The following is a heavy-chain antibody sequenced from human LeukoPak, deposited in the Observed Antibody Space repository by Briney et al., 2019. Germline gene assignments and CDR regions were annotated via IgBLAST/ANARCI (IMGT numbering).Heavy chain of an antibody. CDR3: ARETITMVRGVMANWFDP. CDR2: IYTSGST. D-gene: IGHD3-10*01. CDR1: GGSISSYY. Sequence: KPSETLSLTCTVSGGSISSYYWSWIRQPAGKGLEWIGRIYTSGSTNYNPSLKSRVTMSVDTSKNQFSLKLSSVTAADTAVYYCARETITMVRGVMANWFDPWGQGTLVTVSS. J-gene: IGHJ5*02. V-gene: IGHV4-4*07.